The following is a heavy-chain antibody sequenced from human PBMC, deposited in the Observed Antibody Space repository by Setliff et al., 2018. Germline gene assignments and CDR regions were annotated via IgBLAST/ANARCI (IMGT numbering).Heavy chain of an antibody. J-gene: IGHJ6*02. CDR3: AREELWFGELASYYYYGMDV. D-gene: IGHD3-10*01. Sequence: PGESLKISCAASGFTFSSYSMNWVRQAPGKGLEWVSSISSSSSYIYYADSVKGRFTISRDNAKNSLYLQMNSLRAEDTAVYYCAREELWFGELASYYYYGMDVWGQGTTVTVS. CDR2: ISSSSSYI. CDR1: GFTFSSYS. V-gene: IGHV3-21*01.